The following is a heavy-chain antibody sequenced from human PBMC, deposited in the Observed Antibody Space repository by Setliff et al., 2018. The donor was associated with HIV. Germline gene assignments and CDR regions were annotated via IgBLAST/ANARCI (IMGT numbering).Heavy chain of an antibody. V-gene: IGHV3-23*01. CDR1: ELTFSNYA. J-gene: IGHJ4*02. CDR3: AKGGYGGAYYVAGY. Sequence: GGSLRLSCAASELTFSNYAMTWVRQAPGKGLEWVSSLSGSGGSTYYADSVKGRFTISRDNSKNTLYLRMNSLRAEDTAMYYCAKGGYGGAYYVAGYWGQGTKITVSS. CDR2: LSGSGGST. D-gene: IGHD5-18*01.